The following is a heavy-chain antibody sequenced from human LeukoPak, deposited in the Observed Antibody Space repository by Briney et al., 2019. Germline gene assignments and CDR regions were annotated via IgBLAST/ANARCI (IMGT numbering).Heavy chain of an antibody. J-gene: IGHJ6*02. V-gene: IGHV4-39*01. D-gene: IGHD6-13*01. CDR2: IYYSGST. CDR3: ARRGIAAAGTGGYYYYYGMDV. CDR1: GGSISSSSYY. Sequence: SETLSLTCTVSGGSISSSSYYWGWIRQPPGKGLEWIGSIYYSGSTYYNPSLKSRVTISVDTSKNQFSLKLSSVTAADTAVYYCARRGIAAAGTGGYYYYYGMDVWGQGTTVTVSS.